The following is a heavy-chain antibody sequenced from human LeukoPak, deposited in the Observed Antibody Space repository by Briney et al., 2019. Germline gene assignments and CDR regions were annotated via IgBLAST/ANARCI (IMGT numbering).Heavy chain of an antibody. D-gene: IGHD2-15*01. CDR3: ATNPQDSYYFDY. CDR1: GGTFSSYA. Sequence: GASVKVSCKASGGTFSSYAISWVRQAPGQGLEWMGGIIPIFGTANYAQKFQGRVTITADESTSTAYMELSSLRSEDTAVYYCATNPQDSYYFDYWGQGTLVTVSS. CDR2: IIPIFGTA. J-gene: IGHJ4*02. V-gene: IGHV1-69*13.